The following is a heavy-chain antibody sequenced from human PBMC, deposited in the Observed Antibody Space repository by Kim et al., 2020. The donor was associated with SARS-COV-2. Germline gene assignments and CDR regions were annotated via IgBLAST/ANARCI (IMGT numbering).Heavy chain of an antibody. J-gene: IGHJ6*02. CDR1: GGTFSSHA. D-gene: IGHD2-2*01. Sequence: SVKVSCEASGGTFSSHAISWVRQAPGQGLEWMGGIIPIYASSNYAQKFQGRVTITADESTSTAYMQLRSLTPDDTAVYYCARVKRSNSRNYYYCYALDFWGQGTTVTVAS. V-gene: IGHV1-69*13. CDR3: ARVKRSNSRNYYYCYALDF. CDR2: IIPIYASS.